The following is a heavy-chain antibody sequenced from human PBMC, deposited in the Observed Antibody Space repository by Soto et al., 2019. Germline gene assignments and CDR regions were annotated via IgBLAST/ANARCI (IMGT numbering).Heavy chain of an antibody. CDR2: INPYNGNT. J-gene: IGHJ4*02. V-gene: IGHV1-18*01. CDR1: GYPFSRYG. Sequence: QVRLLHSGAEVKKPGASVKVSCKASGYPFSRYGISWVRQTPGQGLEWIGWINPYNGNTSSAEKFPGRVTMTTGTYANTAYMELRTLRSDDTAVYFGARVGTYCGDDCYSPFAPLDYWCQGTLVSVSS. CDR3: ARVGTYCGDDCYSPFAPLDY. D-gene: IGHD2-21*02.